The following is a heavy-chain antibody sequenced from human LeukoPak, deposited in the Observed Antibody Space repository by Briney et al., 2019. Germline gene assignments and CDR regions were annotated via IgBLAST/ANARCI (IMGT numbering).Heavy chain of an antibody. CDR3: AKYVKDIVVVVAATPFGYFDY. CDR2: ISYDGSNK. J-gene: IGHJ4*02. Sequence: GGSLRLSCAASGFTFSSYGMHWVRQAPGKGREWVAVISYDGSNKYYADSVKGRFTISRDNSKNTLYLQMNSLRAEDTAVYYCAKYVKDIVVVVAATPFGYFDYWGQGTLVTVSS. CDR1: GFTFSSYG. V-gene: IGHV3-30*18. D-gene: IGHD2-15*01.